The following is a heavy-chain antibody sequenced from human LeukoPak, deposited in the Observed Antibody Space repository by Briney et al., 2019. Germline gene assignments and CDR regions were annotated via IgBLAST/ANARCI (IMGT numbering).Heavy chain of an antibody. CDR2: INPNSGGT. D-gene: IGHD1-26*01. Sequence: ASVKVSCKASGYTFTGYYMHWVRQAPGRGREWMGWINPNSGGTNYAQKFQGWVTMTRDTSISTAYMELSRLRSDDTAVYYCAREGGDDAFDIWGQGTMVTVSS. V-gene: IGHV1-2*04. J-gene: IGHJ3*02. CDR1: GYTFTGYY. CDR3: AREGGDDAFDI.